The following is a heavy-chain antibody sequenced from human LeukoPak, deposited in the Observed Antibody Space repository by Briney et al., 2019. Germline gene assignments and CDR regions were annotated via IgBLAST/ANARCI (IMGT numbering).Heavy chain of an antibody. V-gene: IGHV1-69*05. CDR3: ARAPYYYDSSGYYDY. D-gene: IGHD3-22*01. J-gene: IGHJ4*02. CDR2: IIPIFGTA. Sequence: SVKVSCKASGGTFSSYAISWVRQAPGQGLEWMVRIIPIFGTANYAQKFQGRVTITTDESTSTAYMELSSLRSEDTAVYYCARAPYYYDSSGYYDYWGQGTLVTVSS. CDR1: GGTFSSYA.